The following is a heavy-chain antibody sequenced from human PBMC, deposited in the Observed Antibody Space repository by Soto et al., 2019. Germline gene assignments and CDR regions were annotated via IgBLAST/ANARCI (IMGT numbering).Heavy chain of an antibody. J-gene: IGHJ2*01. CDR1: GFTFSSYA. Sequence: QVQLVESGGGVVQPGRSLRLSCAASGFTFSSYAMHWVRQAPGKGLEWVAVISYDGSNKYYADSVKGRFTISRDNSKNTLYLQMNSLRAEDTAVYYCARDPGGGYNYWYFDLWGRGTLVTVSS. CDR2: ISYDGSNK. V-gene: IGHV3-30-3*01. CDR3: ARDPGGGYNYWYFDL. D-gene: IGHD5-12*01.